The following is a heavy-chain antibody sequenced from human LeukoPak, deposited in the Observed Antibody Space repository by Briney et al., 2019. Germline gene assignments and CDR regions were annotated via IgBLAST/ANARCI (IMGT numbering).Heavy chain of an antibody. V-gene: IGHV4-34*01. D-gene: IGHD3-22*01. CDR2: INHSGST. CDR1: GGSFSSYY. Sequence: SETLSLTCAVYGGSFSSYYWSWIRQPPGKGLEWIGEINHSGSTNYNPSLKSRVTISVDTSKNQFSLKLSSVTAADTAVYHCAREKLGYDSSGYYYAWFDPWGQGTLVTVSS. CDR3: AREKLGYDSSGYYYAWFDP. J-gene: IGHJ5*02.